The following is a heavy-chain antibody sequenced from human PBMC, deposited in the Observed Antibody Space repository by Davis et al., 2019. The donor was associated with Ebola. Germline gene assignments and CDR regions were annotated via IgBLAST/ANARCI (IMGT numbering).Heavy chain of an antibody. CDR2: ISGDGGST. J-gene: IGHJ5*02. CDR3: AKDSLPYYDFWSGWNWFDP. D-gene: IGHD3-3*01. Sequence: GGSLRLSCAASGFTFDDYAMHWVRHAPGKGLEWVSLISGDGGSTYYADSVKGRFTISRDNSKNSPYLQMNSLRTEDTALYYCAKDSLPYYDFWSGWNWFDPWGQGTLVTVSS. V-gene: IGHV3-43*02. CDR1: GFTFDDYA.